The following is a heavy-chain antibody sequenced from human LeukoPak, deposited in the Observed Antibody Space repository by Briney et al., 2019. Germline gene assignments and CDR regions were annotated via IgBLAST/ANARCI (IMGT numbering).Heavy chain of an antibody. V-gene: IGHV3-30-3*01. Sequence: PGRSLRLSCAASGFIFSNYAMHWVRQAPGKGLEWVAVISYDGNSKYYVDSVKGRFTISRDNSKNTLSLQMNSLRAEDTAVYYCARGGGDYIGDDYFDNWGQGTLVTVSA. CDR3: ARGGGDYIGDDYFDN. CDR2: ISYDGNSK. J-gene: IGHJ4*02. CDR1: GFIFSNYA. D-gene: IGHD4-17*01.